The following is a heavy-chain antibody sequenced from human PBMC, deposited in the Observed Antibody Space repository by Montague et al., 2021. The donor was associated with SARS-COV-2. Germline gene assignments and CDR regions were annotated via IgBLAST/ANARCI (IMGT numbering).Heavy chain of an antibody. Sequence: SLRLSCAASGFPFISYEMNWVRQTPGKGLEWISHISSSGGTIYYADSVKGRFTISRDNAKNSLYLQMHSLRAEDTGLYYCTRDRNYFGYWGQGTLVTVSS. CDR3: TRDRNYFGY. CDR1: GFPFISYE. V-gene: IGHV3-48*03. J-gene: IGHJ4*02. D-gene: IGHD1-14*01. CDR2: ISSSGGTI.